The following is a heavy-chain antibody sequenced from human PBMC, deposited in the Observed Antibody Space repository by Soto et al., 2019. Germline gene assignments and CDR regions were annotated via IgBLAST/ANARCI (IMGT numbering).Heavy chain of an antibody. Sequence: QLQLQESGSGLVKPSQTLSLTCAVSGGSISSGGYSWSWIRQPPGKGLGWIGYIYHSGSTYYNPSLRSRVTLSVYRSKKQFSRKLSSVTAADTAVYYCASTPYGGNPSGAFDIWGQATMVTGSS. CDR1: GGSISSGGYS. CDR2: IYHSGST. CDR3: ASTPYGGNPSGAFDI. V-gene: IGHV4-30-2*01. J-gene: IGHJ3*02. D-gene: IGHD2-15*01.